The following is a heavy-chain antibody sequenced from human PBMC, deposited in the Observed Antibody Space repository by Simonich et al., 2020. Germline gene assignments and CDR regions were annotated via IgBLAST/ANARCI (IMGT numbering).Heavy chain of an antibody. V-gene: IGHV1-2*02. CDR1: GYTFTGYY. Sequence: QVQLVQSGAEVQKPVASVKVSCKASGYTFTGYYMHWVGQAPGQGVGWMGWINPKGGRTNYEQKFQGRGTMTSDTSISTAYMELRRLRADDTAVYYCARDRAARYYYYYYMDVWGKGTTVTVSS. CDR2: INPKGGRT. D-gene: IGHD6-6*01. CDR3: ARDRAARYYYYYYMDV. J-gene: IGHJ6*03.